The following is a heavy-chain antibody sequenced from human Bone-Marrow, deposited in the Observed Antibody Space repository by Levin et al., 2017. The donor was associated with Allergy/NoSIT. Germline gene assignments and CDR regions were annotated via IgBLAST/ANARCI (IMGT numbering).Heavy chain of an antibody. D-gene: IGHD3-10*01. CDR3: ARVAYSSADGGYLSAPSFDY. CDR2: INPSGGST. Sequence: GASVKVSCKASGYTFTNHYIHWVRQAPGQGLEWMGVINPSGGSTNSAQKFQGRITMARDTSTRTVYMELSSLRYADTAVYYCARVAYSSADGGYLSAPSFDYWGQGTLVTVSS. CDR1: GYTFTNHY. J-gene: IGHJ4*02. V-gene: IGHV1-46*01.